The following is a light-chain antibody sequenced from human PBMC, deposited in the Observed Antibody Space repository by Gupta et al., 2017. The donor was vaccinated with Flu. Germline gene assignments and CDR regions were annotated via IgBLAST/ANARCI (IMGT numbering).Light chain of an antibody. V-gene: IGKV3-20*01. CDR1: QSVSSSR. CDR3: QQDVNLPHT. Sequence: EIALTQSPGTLSLSPGERATLYCRTSQSVSSSRLAWYQQKPGQAPRLVLYGASNSAIGIPDRFSGSESGTDLTLTISRLEPEDFAVYYCQQDVNLPHTFGQGTRLETK. J-gene: IGKJ5*01. CDR2: GAS.